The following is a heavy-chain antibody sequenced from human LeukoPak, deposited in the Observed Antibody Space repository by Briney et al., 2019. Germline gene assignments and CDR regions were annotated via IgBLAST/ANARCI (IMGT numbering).Heavy chain of an antibody. V-gene: IGHV3-64D*06. CDR3: ARDPGLGLWNGLDV. CDR2: ISSNGDST. J-gene: IGHJ6*02. D-gene: IGHD3-16*01. CDR1: GFTFSSYA. Sequence: GGSLRLSCSASGFTFSSYAMHWVRQAPGKGLXXXXAISSNGDSTHYADSVKGGFTISRDNSQNTLDLQMSSLRADDTAVYYCARDPGLGLWNGLDVWGQGTTVTVSS.